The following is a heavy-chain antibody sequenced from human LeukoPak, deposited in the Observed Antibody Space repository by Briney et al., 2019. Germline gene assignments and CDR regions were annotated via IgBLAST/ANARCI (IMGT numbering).Heavy chain of an antibody. J-gene: IGHJ4*02. D-gene: IGHD5-18*01. CDR2: ISNSGRT. Sequence: SETLSLTCTVSGYSISSHYWTWLRQSPVKGLEWVGDISNSGRTSYNPSLKSRVTISIDTSKNQFSLKLSSVTAADTAVYYCAREQGYSYGLYYFDYWGQGTLVTVSS. V-gene: IGHV4-59*11. CDR1: GYSISSHY. CDR3: AREQGYSYGLYYFDY.